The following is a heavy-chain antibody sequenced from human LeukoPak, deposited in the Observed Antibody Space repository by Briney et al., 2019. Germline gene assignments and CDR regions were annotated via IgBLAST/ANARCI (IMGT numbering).Heavy chain of an antibody. D-gene: IGHD3-22*01. CDR1: GFTFSSYA. Sequence: GGSLRLSCAASGFTFSSYAMSWVRQAPGKGLEWVSAISGSGGSTYYADSVKGRFTISRDNSKNTLYLQMNSLRAEDTAVYYCAKDNSYYDSSGYHYYYYYMDVWGKGTTVTVSS. CDR2: ISGSGGST. V-gene: IGHV3-23*01. CDR3: AKDNSYYDSSGYHYYYYYMDV. J-gene: IGHJ6*03.